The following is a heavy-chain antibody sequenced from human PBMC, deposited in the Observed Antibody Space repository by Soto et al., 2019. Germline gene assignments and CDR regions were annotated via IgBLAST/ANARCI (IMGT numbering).Heavy chain of an antibody. D-gene: IGHD2-15*01. CDR3: AREENCSDGICYSEYFQR. J-gene: IGHJ1*01. CDR2: VNPSGGST. Sequence: PVKVSCKGSGYIITAYSMHWVRQTAGQRLERIGVVNPSGGSTNYAQEFEGRITMTKETSTSTVYVDLSSLTSVDTAVYYCAREENCSDGICYSEYFQRWGKGSMGTVSS. CDR1: GYIITAYS. V-gene: IGHV1-46*01.